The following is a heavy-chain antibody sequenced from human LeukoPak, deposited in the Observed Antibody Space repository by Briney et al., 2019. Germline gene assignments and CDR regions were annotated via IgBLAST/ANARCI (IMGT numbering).Heavy chain of an antibody. CDR3: ARWYGDYDFWSGYFDY. J-gene: IGHJ4*02. Sequence: PSETLSLTCTVSGGSISSYYWSWIRQPPGKGLEWIGCIYYSGSTNYNPSLKSRVTISVDTSKNQFSLKLSSVTAADTAVYYCARWYGDYDFWSGYFDYWGQGTLVTVSS. D-gene: IGHD3-3*01. V-gene: IGHV4-59*01. CDR2: IYYSGST. CDR1: GGSISSYY.